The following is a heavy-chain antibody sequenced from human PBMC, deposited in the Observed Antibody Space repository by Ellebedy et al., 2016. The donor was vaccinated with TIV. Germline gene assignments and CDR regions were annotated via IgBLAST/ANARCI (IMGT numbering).Heavy chain of an antibody. CDR3: AIVLWGNYRR. V-gene: IGHV3-23*01. CDR1: GFTVSTHD. D-gene: IGHD3-16*02. Sequence: PGGSLRLSCAASGFTVSTHDVSRVRQAPGKGLEWVSAIGGGGGTTYYPDNVKGRFTISRDSSRNTLYLQMNSLRAEDTAVYYCAIVLWGNYRRWGQGTLVTVSS. J-gene: IGHJ4*02. CDR2: IGGGGGTT.